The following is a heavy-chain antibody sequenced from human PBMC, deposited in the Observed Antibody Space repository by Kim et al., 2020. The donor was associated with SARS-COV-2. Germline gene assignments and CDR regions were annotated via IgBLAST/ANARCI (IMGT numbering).Heavy chain of an antibody. Sequence: VESVRGRFTISRDNAKSSLYLQIVSLRAEDTAVYYCARDIPGGASYLDYWGQGILVTVSS. D-gene: IGHD2-2*02. J-gene: IGHJ4*02. CDR3: ARDIPGGASYLDY. V-gene: IGHV3-7*03.